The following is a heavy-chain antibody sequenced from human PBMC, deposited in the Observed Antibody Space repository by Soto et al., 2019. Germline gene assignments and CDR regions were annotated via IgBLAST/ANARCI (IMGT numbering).Heavy chain of an antibody. CDR1: GFTFSAYA. V-gene: IGHV3-23*01. Sequence: PGGSLRLSCAASGFTFSAYAMTWVRQAPGKGLEWVAALSGSGASTHYADSVKGRFIISRDNVRNSLYLQMNSLRAEDTALYYCAKDMSIAITFGYFDYWGQGTLVTVSS. D-gene: IGHD6-6*01. CDR3: AKDMSIAITFGYFDY. CDR2: LSGSGAST. J-gene: IGHJ4*02.